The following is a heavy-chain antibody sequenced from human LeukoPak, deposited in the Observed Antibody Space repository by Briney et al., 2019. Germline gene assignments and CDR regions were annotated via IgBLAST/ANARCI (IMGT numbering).Heavy chain of an antibody. CDR1: GYTFTGYY. CDR2: ISTYNGNT. J-gene: IGHJ6*03. CDR3: ARDRRDDYNYYSYYMDV. D-gene: IGHD5-24*01. Sequence: ASVNVSCTASGYTFTGYYMHWVRQAPGQGLEWMGWISTYNGNTNYARKLQGRVTMATDTSTSTAYLELRNLGSDDTAVYFCARDRRDDYNYYSYYMDVWGRGTTVTVSS. V-gene: IGHV1-18*04.